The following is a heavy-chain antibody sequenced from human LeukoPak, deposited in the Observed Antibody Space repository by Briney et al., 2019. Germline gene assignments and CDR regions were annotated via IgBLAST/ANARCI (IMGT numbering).Heavy chain of an antibody. CDR3: AKDRVYSSTSYFDY. CDR2: IRYDGSNK. J-gene: IGHJ4*02. Sequence: GGSLRLSCAASGFTFSSYGMRWVRQAPGKGLEWVAFIRYDGSNKYYADSVKGRFTISRDNSKNTLYLQMNSLRAEDTAVYYCAKDRVYSSTSYFDYWGQGTLVTVSS. V-gene: IGHV3-30*02. CDR1: GFTFSSYG. D-gene: IGHD6-13*01.